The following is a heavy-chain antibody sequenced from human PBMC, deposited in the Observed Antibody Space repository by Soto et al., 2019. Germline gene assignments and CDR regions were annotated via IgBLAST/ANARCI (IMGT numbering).Heavy chain of an antibody. J-gene: IGHJ5*02. CDR1: GFSLSNAGMG. CDR2: IFSSDEK. CDR3: ARGVGRAISDIWFDP. D-gene: IGHD2-2*02. Sequence: SGPTLVNPTETLTLTCTVSGFSLSNAGMGVSWIRQPPGKALEWLAHIFSSDEKSYRTSLETRLTVSKDTSKSQVVLTMTNMDPLDTATYYRARGVGRAISDIWFDPWGQGTQGTVSP. V-gene: IGHV2-26*01.